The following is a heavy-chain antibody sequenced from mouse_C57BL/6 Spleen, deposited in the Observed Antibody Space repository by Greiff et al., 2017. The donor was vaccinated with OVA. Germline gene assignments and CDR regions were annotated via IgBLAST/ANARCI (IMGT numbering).Heavy chain of an antibody. CDR2: ISSGSSTI. D-gene: IGHD1-1*01. J-gene: IGHJ3*01. CDR1: GFTFSDYG. CDR3: ARRNYGSSYWFAY. V-gene: IGHV5-17*01. Sequence: EVMLVESGGGLVKPGGSLKLSCAASGFTFSDYGMHWVRQAPEKGLEWVAYISSGSSTIYYADTVKGRFTISRDNAKNTLFLQMTSLRSEDTAMCYCARRNYGSSYWFAYWGQGTLVTVSA.